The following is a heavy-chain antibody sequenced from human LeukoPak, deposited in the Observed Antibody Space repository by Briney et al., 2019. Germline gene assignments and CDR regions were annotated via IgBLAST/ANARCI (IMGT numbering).Heavy chain of an antibody. CDR2: INQDGSDI. D-gene: IGHD6-19*01. CDR1: GFTFSSYW. CDR3: AKDTSTIAVAGTCFDY. Sequence: GGSLRLSCAASGFTFSSYWMSWVRQAPGKGLEWVASINQDGSDIYYVDSVKGRFTISRDNAKNSLDLQMNSLRAEDTAVYYCAKDTSTIAVAGTCFDYWGQGTLVTVSS. J-gene: IGHJ4*02. V-gene: IGHV3-7*01.